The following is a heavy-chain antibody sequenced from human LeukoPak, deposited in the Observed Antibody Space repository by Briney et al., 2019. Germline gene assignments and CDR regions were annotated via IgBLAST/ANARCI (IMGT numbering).Heavy chain of an antibody. J-gene: IGHJ4*02. CDR1: GGSFSGYY. D-gene: IGHD6-13*01. CDR3: ARLLPLDSSSCDY. CDR2: IYHSGST. Sequence: SETLSLTCAVDGGSFSGYYWGWIRQPPGKGLEWIGSIYHSGSTYYNPSLKSRVTISVDTSKNQFSLKLSSVTAADTAVYYCARLLPLDSSSCDYWGQGTLVTVSS. V-gene: IGHV4-38-2*01.